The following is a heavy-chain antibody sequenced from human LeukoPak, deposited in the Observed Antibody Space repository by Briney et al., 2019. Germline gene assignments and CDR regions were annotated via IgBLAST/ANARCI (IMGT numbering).Heavy chain of an antibody. D-gene: IGHD6-13*01. V-gene: IGHV3-21*01. CDR2: ISSSSSYI. J-gene: IGHJ4*02. Sequence: GGSLRLSCAASGFTFSSYSMNCVRQAPGKGLEWVSSISSSSSYIYYADSVKGRFTISRDNAKNSLYLQMNSLRAEDTAVYYCAREEGQQLVLSGNDYWGQGTLVTVSS. CDR3: AREEGQQLVLSGNDY. CDR1: GFTFSSYS.